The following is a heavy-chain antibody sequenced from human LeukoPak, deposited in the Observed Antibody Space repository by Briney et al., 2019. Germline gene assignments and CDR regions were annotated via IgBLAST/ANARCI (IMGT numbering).Heavy chain of an antibody. V-gene: IGHV3-23*01. CDR3: AKSPSIVGATKFDP. J-gene: IGHJ5*02. Sequence: GGSLRLFCAASGFTFRCDAMGWVRQAPGKGVEWVSAIIGIGGSTYYADPVKGRFTISRDNSKNPLYLQMHSLRAEDTAVYYCAKSPSIVGATKFDPWGQGTLVTVSS. CDR2: IIGIGGST. D-gene: IGHD1-26*01. CDR1: GFTFRCDA.